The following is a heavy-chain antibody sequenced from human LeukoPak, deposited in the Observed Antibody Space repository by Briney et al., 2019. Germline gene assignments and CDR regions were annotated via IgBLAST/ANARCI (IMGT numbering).Heavy chain of an antibody. CDR3: ARDLGTPGRSYGMDV. CDR1: GFTFSSYW. J-gene: IGHJ6*04. CDR2: INSDGSST. Sequence: GGSLRLFCGASGFTFSSYWMHWGRQAPGKGLVWVSRINSDGSSTSYADSVKGRFTISGDNAKNTLYLNMNSLRAEDTAVYYCARDLGTPGRSYGMDVWGKGTTVTVSS. V-gene: IGHV3-74*01.